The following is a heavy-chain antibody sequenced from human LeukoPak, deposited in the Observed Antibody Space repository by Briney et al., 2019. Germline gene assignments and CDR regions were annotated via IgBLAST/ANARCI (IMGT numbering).Heavy chain of an antibody. D-gene: IGHD3-10*01. CDR1: GGSISSYY. J-gene: IGHJ4*02. CDR3: ARAYYYGSGSYPPTLDY. V-gene: IGHV4-59*01. Sequence: SETLSLTCTVSGGSISSYYWSWIRQPPGKGLEWIGYIYYSGSTNCNPSLKSRVTISVDTSKNQFSLKLSSVTAADTAVYYCARAYYYGSGSYPPTLDYWGQGTLVTVSS. CDR2: IYYSGST.